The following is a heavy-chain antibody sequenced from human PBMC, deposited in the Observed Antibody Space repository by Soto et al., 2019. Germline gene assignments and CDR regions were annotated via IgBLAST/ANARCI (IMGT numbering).Heavy chain of an antibody. V-gene: IGHV3-7*01. D-gene: IGHD1-26*01. CDR3: VKNGRDFYY. CDR2: IKQDGSEK. Sequence: EVQLVDSGGGLVQPGGSLRLSCTASGFTFSNHWMSWVRQAPGKGLEWVANIKQDGSEKSYVDSVKGRFTISRDNAKNSLYLQMNSLRDEDTAVYYCVKNGRDFYYWGQGTLVTVAS. CDR1: GFTFSNHW. J-gene: IGHJ4*02.